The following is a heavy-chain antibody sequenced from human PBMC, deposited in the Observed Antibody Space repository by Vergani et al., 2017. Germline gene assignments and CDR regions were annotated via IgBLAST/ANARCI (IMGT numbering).Heavy chain of an antibody. D-gene: IGHD1-26*01. CDR1: GFTFSSYA. CDR3: AKDSPPKVGSGSQSYPDAFDI. Sequence: EVQLLESGGGLVQPGGSLRLSCAASGFTFSSYAMSWVRQAPGKGLEWVSAISGSGGSTYYADSVKGRFTISRDNSKNKLYLQMNSLRAEDTAVYYCAKDSPPKVGSGSQSYPDAFDIWGQGTMVTVSS. CDR2: ISGSGGST. J-gene: IGHJ3*02. V-gene: IGHV3-23*01.